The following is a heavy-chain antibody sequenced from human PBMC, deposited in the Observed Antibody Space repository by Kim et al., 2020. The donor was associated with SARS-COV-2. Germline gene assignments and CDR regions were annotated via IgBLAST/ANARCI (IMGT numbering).Heavy chain of an antibody. D-gene: IGHD2-15*01. CDR1: GFTFDDYG. J-gene: IGHJ3*02. Sequence: GGSLRLSCAASGFTFDDYGMSWVRQAPGKGLEWVSGINWNGGSTGYADSVKGRFTISRDNAKNSLYLQMNSLRAEDTALYYCARVWGNCSGGSCCKNDAFDIWGQGTMVTVSS. V-gene: IGHV3-20*04. CDR2: INWNGGST. CDR3: ARVWGNCSGGSCCKNDAFDI.